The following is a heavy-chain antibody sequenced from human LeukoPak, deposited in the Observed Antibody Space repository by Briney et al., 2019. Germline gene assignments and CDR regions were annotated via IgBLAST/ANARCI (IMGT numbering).Heavy chain of an antibody. V-gene: IGHV3-30*18. Sequence: GGSLRLSCAASGFSLSNYGMHWVRQAPGKGLEWVAVISYDGSNRYYADSVKGRFTISRDSSKPTLYLQMNSLRAEDTAVYYCAKAVRLAYGTGYYSFDYWGQGTLVTVSS. CDR3: AKAVRLAYGTGYYSFDY. J-gene: IGHJ4*02. CDR2: ISYDGSNR. CDR1: GFSLSNYG. D-gene: IGHD3/OR15-3a*01.